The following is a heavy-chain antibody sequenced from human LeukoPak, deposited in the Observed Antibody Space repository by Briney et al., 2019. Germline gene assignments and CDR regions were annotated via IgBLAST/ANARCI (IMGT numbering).Heavy chain of an antibody. Sequence: GGSLRLSCAASGFIFSDYYMSWIRQAPGKGLEWVSYISSSGSTIYYADSVKGRFTISRDNAKNSLYLQMNSLRAEDTAVYYCARDGQVITIWNAFDIWGQGTMVTVSS. CDR2: ISSSGSTI. V-gene: IGHV3-11*04. J-gene: IGHJ3*02. CDR1: GFIFSDYY. D-gene: IGHD3-22*01. CDR3: ARDGQVITIWNAFDI.